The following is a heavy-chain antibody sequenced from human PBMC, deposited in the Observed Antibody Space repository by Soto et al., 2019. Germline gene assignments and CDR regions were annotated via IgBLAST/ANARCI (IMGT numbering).Heavy chain of an antibody. CDR1: GGTLGSYA. CDR3: AREGRDGYNSVDY. CDR2: IIPIFGTA. V-gene: IGHV1-69*13. Sequence: GASVKVSCKDSGGTLGSYAISWVRQAPGQGLEWMGGIIPIFGTANYAQKFQGRVTITADESTSTAYMELSSLRSEDTAVYYCAREGRDGYNSVDYWGQGTLVTVSS. J-gene: IGHJ4*02. D-gene: IGHD5-12*01.